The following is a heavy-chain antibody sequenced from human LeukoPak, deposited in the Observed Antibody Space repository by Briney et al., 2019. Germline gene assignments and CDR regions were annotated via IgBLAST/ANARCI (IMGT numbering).Heavy chain of an antibody. CDR3: ARDAYYDFWIGYSKARPGGDY. CDR2: IIPILGIA. V-gene: IGHV1-69*04. CDR1: GGTFSSYA. D-gene: IGHD3-3*01. Sequence: SVKVSCKASGGTFSSYAISWVRQAPGQGLEWMGRIIPILGIANYAQEFQGRVTITADKSTSTAYLELSSLRPEDTAGYYCARDAYYDFWIGYSKARPGGDYWGQGTLVTVSS. J-gene: IGHJ4*02.